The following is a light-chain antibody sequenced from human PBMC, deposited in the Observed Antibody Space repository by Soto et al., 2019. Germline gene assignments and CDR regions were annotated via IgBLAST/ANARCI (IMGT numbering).Light chain of an antibody. J-gene: IGKJ1*01. CDR3: QQYSMWPPA. CDR2: GAS. V-gene: IGKV3-15*01. CDR1: QRVSNN. Sequence: EIVMTQSPATLSLSPGEGATLSCRASQRVSNNLAWYQQRPGQAPRLLIYGASTRATGVPARFSGSESGTEFTLHISSLQSEDFVVYCCQQYSMWPPAFGQGTKVEIK.